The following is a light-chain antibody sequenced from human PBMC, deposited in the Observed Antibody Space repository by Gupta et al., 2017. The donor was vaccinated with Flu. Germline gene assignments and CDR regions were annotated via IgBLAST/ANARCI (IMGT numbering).Light chain of an antibody. CDR3: PRGTHPWT. CDR2: EVS. J-gene: IGKJ2*02. CDR1: QRLVCHNGISF. V-gene: IGKV2-30*01. Sequence: IPSLSSQRLVCHNGISFLCWFKQRPCHSPRLLFYEVSNQDSGVPVRSSGSGSVTYFTLKISRVQAEVVVVYYYPRGTHPWTFGQGTRLEI.